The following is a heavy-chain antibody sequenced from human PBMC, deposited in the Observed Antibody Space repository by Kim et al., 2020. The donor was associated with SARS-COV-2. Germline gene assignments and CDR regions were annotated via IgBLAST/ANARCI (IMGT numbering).Heavy chain of an antibody. CDR2: LYSGGTT. J-gene: IGHJ1*01. D-gene: IGHD3-10*01. CDR1: GFTVSSNF. CDR3: ARWDQYFYQY. Sequence: GVSLRLSCAASGFTVSSNFMSWVRQAPGKGLEWVSILYSGGTTFYADSVKGRFTISRDNSKNTLYLQMNSLRAEDTAVYYCARWDQYFYQYWGQGTLVTVSS. V-gene: IGHV3-53*01.